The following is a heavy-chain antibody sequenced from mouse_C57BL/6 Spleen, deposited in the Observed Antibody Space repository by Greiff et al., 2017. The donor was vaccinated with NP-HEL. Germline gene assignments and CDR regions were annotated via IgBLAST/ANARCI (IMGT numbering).Heavy chain of an antibody. CDR3: ARLGITTVIEGVGAMDY. Sequence: EVQLQQSGPELVKPGASVKISCKASGYSFTGYYMNWVKQSPEKSLEWIGEINPSTGGTTYNQKFKAKATLTVDKSSRTAYMQLKSLTSEDSAVYYCARLGITTVIEGVGAMDYWGQGTSVTVSS. V-gene: IGHV1-42*01. J-gene: IGHJ4*01. D-gene: IGHD1-1*01. CDR2: INPSTGGT. CDR1: GYSFTGYY.